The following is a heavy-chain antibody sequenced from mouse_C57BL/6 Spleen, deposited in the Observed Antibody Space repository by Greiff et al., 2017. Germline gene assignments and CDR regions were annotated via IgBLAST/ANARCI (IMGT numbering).Heavy chain of an antibody. D-gene: IGHD1-1*01. J-gene: IGHJ4*01. V-gene: IGHV1-81*01. CDR3: ARYGSAMDC. Sequence: VQLVESGAELARPGASVKLSCKASGYNFTSYGISWVKQRTGQGLEWIGEIYPRSGNTYYNEKFKGKATLAADKSSSTAYMELRSLTSEDAAVYFCARYGSAMDCWGKGTSVTVAS. CDR1: GYNFTSYG. CDR2: IYPRSGNT.